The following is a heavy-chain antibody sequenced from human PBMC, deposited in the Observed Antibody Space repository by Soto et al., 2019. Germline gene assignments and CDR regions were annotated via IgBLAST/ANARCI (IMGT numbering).Heavy chain of an antibody. J-gene: IGHJ4*02. CDR3: ARGGDGYSTYYFDY. D-gene: IGHD5-18*01. Sequence: GASVKVSCKASRYTFTGYYMHWVRQAPGQGLEWMGWINPNSGGTNYEQKFQGRVTMTRDTSISTAYMELSRLRSDDTAVYYCARGGDGYSTYYFDYWGQGTLVTVSS. V-gene: IGHV1-2*02. CDR2: INPNSGGT. CDR1: RYTFTGYY.